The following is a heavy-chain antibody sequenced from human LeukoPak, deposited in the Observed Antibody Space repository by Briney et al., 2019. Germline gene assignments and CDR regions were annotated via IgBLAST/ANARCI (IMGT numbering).Heavy chain of an antibody. CDR1: GGSFSGYY. V-gene: IGHV4-34*01. Sequence: SETLSLTCAVYGGSFSGYYWSWIRQPPGKGLEWIGEINHRGSTNYNPSLKSRVTISVDTSKNQFSLKLSSVTAADTAVYYCARCSYGSNWFDPWGQGTLVTVSS. CDR2: INHRGST. D-gene: IGHD5-18*01. CDR3: ARCSYGSNWFDP. J-gene: IGHJ5*02.